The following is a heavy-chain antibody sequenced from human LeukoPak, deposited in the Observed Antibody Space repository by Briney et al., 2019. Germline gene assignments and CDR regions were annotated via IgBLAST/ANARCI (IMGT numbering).Heavy chain of an antibody. Sequence: KSSETLSLTCAVYGGSFSGYYWSRIRQPPGKGLEWIGEINHSGSTNYNPSLKSRVTISVDTSKNQFSLKLSSVTAADTAVYYCARGRYGSGSYLFDYWGQGTLVTVSS. D-gene: IGHD3-10*01. CDR1: GGSFSGYY. J-gene: IGHJ4*02. CDR3: ARGRYGSGSYLFDY. CDR2: INHSGST. V-gene: IGHV4-34*01.